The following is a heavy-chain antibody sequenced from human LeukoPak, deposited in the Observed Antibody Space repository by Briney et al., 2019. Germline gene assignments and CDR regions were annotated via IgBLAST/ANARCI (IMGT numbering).Heavy chain of an antibody. CDR2: IWYDGSSK. J-gene: IGHJ6*02. V-gene: IGHV3-33*01. CDR1: GFTFSSYG. CDR3: ARVAAVTSYYYYYGMDV. Sequence: LPGGSLRLSCAASGFTFSSYGMHWVRQAPGKGLEWVAVIWYDGSSKYYADSVKGRFTISRDNSKNTLYLQMNSLRAEDTAVYYCARVAAVTSYYYYYGMDVWGQGTTVTVSS. D-gene: IGHD6-13*01.